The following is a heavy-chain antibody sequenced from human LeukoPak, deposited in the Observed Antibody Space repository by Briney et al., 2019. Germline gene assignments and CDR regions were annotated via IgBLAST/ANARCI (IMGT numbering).Heavy chain of an antibody. D-gene: IGHD3-22*01. CDR1: GGSFSGYY. Sequence: SETLSLTCAVYGGSFSGYYWSWIRQPPGKGLEWIGEINHSGSTNYNPSLKSRVTISVDTSKNQFSLKLSSVTAADTAVYYWARGQRLHYDSSGYKALSYWGQGTLVTVSS. V-gene: IGHV4-34*01. J-gene: IGHJ4*02. CDR3: ARGQRLHYDSSGYKALSY. CDR2: INHSGST.